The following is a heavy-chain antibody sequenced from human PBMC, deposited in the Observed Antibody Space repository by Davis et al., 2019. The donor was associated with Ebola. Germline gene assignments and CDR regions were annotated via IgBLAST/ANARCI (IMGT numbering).Heavy chain of an antibody. V-gene: IGHV3-11*04. D-gene: IGHD4-11*01. CDR2: ISSSGSTI. J-gene: IGHJ4*02. Sequence: GGSLRLSCAASGFTFSAYYMSWIRQAPGKGLEWVSYISSSGSTIYYADSVKGRFTISRDNAKSSLYLQMNSLRDEDTAVYYCATTRGGYSNGFGYWGQGTLVTVSS. CDR3: ATTRGGYSNGFGY. CDR1: GFTFSAYY.